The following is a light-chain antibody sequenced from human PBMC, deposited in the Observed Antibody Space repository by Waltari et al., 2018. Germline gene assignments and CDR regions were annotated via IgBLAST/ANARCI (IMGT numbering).Light chain of an antibody. CDR2: GVN. Sequence: QSVLTQPPSVSGAPGQTVTLSCPGRSSTLGAGYDRPWYQQLPGKAPTLLVYGVNTRPPGVPDRFFGSKSGTSASLAIPGLQPEDEADYYCQSYDTSLGVVFGGGTKLTVL. J-gene: IGLJ2*01. CDR3: QSYDTSLGVV. CDR1: SSTLGAGYD. V-gene: IGLV1-40*01.